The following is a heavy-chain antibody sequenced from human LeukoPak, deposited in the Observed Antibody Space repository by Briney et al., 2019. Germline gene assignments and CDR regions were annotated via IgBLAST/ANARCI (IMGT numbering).Heavy chain of an antibody. Sequence: SETLSLTCTVSGGSISSYYWSWIRQPPGKGLEWIGYIYYSGSTNYNPSLKSRVTISVDTSKNQFSLKLSSVTAADTAVYYCTRPNYDFWPPNYYMDVWGKGTTVTVSS. V-gene: IGHV4-59*01. CDR1: GGSISSYY. CDR2: IYYSGST. D-gene: IGHD3-3*01. CDR3: TRPNYDFWPPNYYMDV. J-gene: IGHJ6*03.